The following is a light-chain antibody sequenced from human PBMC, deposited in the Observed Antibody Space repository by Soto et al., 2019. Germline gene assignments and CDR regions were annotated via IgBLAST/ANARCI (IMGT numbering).Light chain of an antibody. CDR3: QQYGSSLLT. V-gene: IGKV3-20*01. Sequence: EIVLTPSPGTLSLSPGERATLSCRASQSVSSSYLAWYQQKPGQAPRLLIYGASSRATGIPDRFSGSGSGTDFTLTISRLEPEDFAVYYCQQYGSSLLTFGGGTKVDNK. CDR2: GAS. J-gene: IGKJ4*01. CDR1: QSVSSSY.